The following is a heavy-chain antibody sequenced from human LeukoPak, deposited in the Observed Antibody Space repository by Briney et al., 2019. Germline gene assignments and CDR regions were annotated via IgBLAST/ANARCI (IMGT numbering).Heavy chain of an antibody. CDR3: AYFETVAVKSFDY. CDR1: GFTVSSNY. CDR2: IYSGGST. D-gene: IGHD6-19*01. V-gene: IGHV3-66*01. Sequence: GGSLRLSCAASGFTVSSNYMSWVRQAPGKGLEWVSVIYSGGSTYYADSVKGRFTISRDNGKNSLFLQMNSLRAEDTAMYYCAYFETVAVKSFDYWGQGTLVTVSS. J-gene: IGHJ4*02.